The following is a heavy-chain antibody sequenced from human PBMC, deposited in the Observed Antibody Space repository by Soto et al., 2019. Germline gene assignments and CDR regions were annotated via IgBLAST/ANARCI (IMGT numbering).Heavy chain of an antibody. V-gene: IGHV1-2*02. CDR1: GYIFSDYY. CDR2: IDPRNGGT. D-gene: IGHD5-18*01. CDR3: ARVLYRNVIHA. Sequence: ASVKVSCKASGYIFSDYYIHWVRQAPGQGLELMGWIDPRNGGTKYAQKFQDRLTMTTDTSTSTAFLELRRLRLDDTAVFFCARVLYRNVIHAWGQGTLVTVYS. J-gene: IGHJ4*02.